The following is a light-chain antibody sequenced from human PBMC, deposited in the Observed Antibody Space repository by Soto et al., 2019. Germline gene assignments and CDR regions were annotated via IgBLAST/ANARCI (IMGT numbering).Light chain of an antibody. J-gene: IGLJ1*01. V-gene: IGLV2-8*01. CDR2: EVS. CDR1: SSDVGGYNY. CDR3: SSYAGSNKYV. Sequence: QSALTQPPSASGSPGQSVTISCTGTSSDVGGYNYVSWYQQHPGKAPKLIIYEVSKRPSGVPDRFSGSKSGNKASLIVSGLQAEDEADYYCSSYAGSNKYVLGTGTKVTVL.